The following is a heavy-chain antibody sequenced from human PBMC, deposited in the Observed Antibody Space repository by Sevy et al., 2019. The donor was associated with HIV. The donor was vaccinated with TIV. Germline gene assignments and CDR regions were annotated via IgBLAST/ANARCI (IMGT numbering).Heavy chain of an antibody. CDR1: GFTFIGYT. J-gene: IGHJ6*02. Sequence: GGSLRLSCAASGFTFIGYTMNWVRRAPGKGLEWVSSLSSTGKYIYYAESLKGRFTVSRDNADNSLYLQINSLRAEDTAIYYCATEGTGRGYYYGLDVWGQGTTVTVSS. V-gene: IGHV3-21*01. CDR3: ATEGTGRGYYYGLDV. D-gene: IGHD1-26*01. CDR2: LSSTGKYI.